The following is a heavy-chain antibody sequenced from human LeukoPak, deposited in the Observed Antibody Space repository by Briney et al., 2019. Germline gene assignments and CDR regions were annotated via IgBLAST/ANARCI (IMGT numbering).Heavy chain of an antibody. D-gene: IGHD6-19*01. CDR1: GFTFSTYS. CDR2: ISSGSTTI. J-gene: IGHJ4*02. V-gene: IGHV3-48*01. Sequence: GGSLRLSCAASGFTFSTYSMNWVRQAPGKGLEWVPYISSGSTTIHYADSVKGRFSISRDNSKNTLYLQMNSLRAEDTAVYYCARDGGWLVDQEYYFDYWGQGTLVTVSS. CDR3: ARDGGWLVDQEYYFDY.